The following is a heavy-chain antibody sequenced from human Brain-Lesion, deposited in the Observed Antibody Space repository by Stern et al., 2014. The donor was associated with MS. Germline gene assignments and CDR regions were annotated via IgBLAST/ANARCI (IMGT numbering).Heavy chain of an antibody. CDR1: GFTFFGFS. Sequence: EVPLVESGGGLLTPGGSLRLSCAASGFTFFGFSMSWVRQVPGQGLERVSSISSSSTHIFYADSVKGRFTISRDNAKNSLYLHMNSLRAEDTAVYYCARGRYGDYDVDYWGQGTLVTVSS. V-gene: IGHV3-21*01. CDR3: ARGRYGDYDVDY. CDR2: ISSSSTHI. J-gene: IGHJ4*02. D-gene: IGHD4-17*01.